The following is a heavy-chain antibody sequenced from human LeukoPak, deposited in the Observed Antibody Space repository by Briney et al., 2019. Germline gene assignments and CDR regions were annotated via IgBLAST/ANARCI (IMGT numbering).Heavy chain of an antibody. CDR2: INDSGST. CDR1: GGSFSGYY. CDR3: ARVIDHDTSGYYLGY. D-gene: IGHD3-22*01. V-gene: IGHV4-34*01. Sequence: SETLSLTCAVYGGSFSGYYWSWIRQPPGKGREWIGEINDSGSTNCNPSLKSRVTISVDTSKNQFSLTLSSVTDADTAVYYCARVIDHDTSGYYLGYWGQGTLVTVSS. J-gene: IGHJ4*02.